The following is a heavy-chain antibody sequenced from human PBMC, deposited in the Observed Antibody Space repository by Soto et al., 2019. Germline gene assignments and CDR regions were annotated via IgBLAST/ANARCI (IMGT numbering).Heavy chain of an antibody. V-gene: IGHV5-51*01. J-gene: IGHJ6*02. Sequence: PGESLKISCKGSGYSFTSYWIGWVRQMPGEGLEWTGIIYPGDSDTRYSPSFQGQVTISADKSISTAYLQWSSLKASDTAMYYCAGGGVRGVITRTRDYYGMDVWGQGTKVTVSS. CDR2: IYPGDSDT. CDR1: GYSFTSYW. D-gene: IGHD3-10*01. CDR3: AGGGVRGVITRTRDYYGMDV.